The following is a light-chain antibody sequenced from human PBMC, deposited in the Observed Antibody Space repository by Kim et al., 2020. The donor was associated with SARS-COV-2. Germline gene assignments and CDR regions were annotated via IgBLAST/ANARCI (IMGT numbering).Light chain of an antibody. CDR3: QQSYSTPRT. V-gene: IGKV1-39*01. J-gene: IGKJ1*01. Sequence: ASVRDRVTITCRASQNLDNLLNWYQQKPGKAPNLLIYAASSLQSGVPSRFSGSGSGTDFTLTIGSLQPEDFATYYCQQSYSTPRTFGQGTKVDIK. CDR1: QNLDNL. CDR2: AAS.